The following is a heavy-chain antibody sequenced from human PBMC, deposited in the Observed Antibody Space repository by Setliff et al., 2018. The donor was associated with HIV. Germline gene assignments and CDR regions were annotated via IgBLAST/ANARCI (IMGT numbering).Heavy chain of an antibody. V-gene: IGHV1-18*01. D-gene: IGHD3-10*01. CDR3: AREGLWFGDRGYFMDV. CDR1: GYTFTRYG. CDR2: IGADNGNT. J-gene: IGHJ6*03. Sequence: GASVKVSCKVSGYTFTRYGITWVRQAPGQGLEWMGWIGADNGNTNYAQKFQGRVTMTTDTSTSTVYMELGSLISDDTAVYYCAREGLWFGDRGYFMDVWGKGTAVTVSS.